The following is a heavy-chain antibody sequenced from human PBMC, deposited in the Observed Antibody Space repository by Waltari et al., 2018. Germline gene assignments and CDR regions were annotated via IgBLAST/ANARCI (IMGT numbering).Heavy chain of an antibody. CDR3: ARACAINDYFDY. CDR2: ISENGSSK. V-gene: IGHV3-30-3*01. J-gene: IGHJ4*02. Sequence: QVQLVESGGGVVQPGRSLRLSCAASGFTFSSYAMHWVRQAPGKGLEWGASISENGSSKDYAGSVRGRFSIDRDNCKDTLYRQMNSLRAEDTAVDDCARACAINDYFDYWGQGTLVTGSS. CDR1: GFTFSSYA.